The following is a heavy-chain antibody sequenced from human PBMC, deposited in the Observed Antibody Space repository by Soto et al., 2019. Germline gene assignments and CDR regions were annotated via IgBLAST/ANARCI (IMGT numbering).Heavy chain of an antibody. D-gene: IGHD4-4*01. Sequence: SETLSLTCTVSGGSISSYYWSWIRQPPGKGLEWIGYIYYSGSTNYNPSLKSRVTISVDTSKNQFSLKLSSVTAADTAVYDCARGGLQYYDFDYWGQGTLVTVSS. V-gene: IGHV4-59*12. J-gene: IGHJ4*02. CDR3: ARGGLQYYDFDY. CDR2: IYYSGST. CDR1: GGSISSYY.